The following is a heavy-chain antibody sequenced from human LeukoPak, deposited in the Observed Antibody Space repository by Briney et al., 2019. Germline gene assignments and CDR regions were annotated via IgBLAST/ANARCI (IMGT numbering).Heavy chain of an antibody. V-gene: IGHV3-30*04. Sequence: GGSLRLSCTGSGFTFSTFALHWVRQAPGKGLEWVASISYNVSYNDYPDSVKGRFTISRDNSKNTLYLQMNSLRPKDAAVYYCARDPTTRNPGIAAAGLGYWGQGTLVTVSS. CDR3: ARDPTTRNPGIAAAGLGY. CDR1: GFTFSTFA. D-gene: IGHD6-13*01. J-gene: IGHJ4*02. CDR2: ISYNVSYN.